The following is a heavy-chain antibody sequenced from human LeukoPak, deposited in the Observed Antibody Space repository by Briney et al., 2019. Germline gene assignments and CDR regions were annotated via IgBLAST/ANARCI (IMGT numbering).Heavy chain of an antibody. V-gene: IGHV3-48*04. CDR1: GFTFSSYG. CDR2: ISSSGSTI. D-gene: IGHD3-10*01. J-gene: IGHJ4*02. Sequence: GGTLRLSCAASGFTFSSYGMSWVRQAPGKGLEGGSYISSSGSTIYYADSVKGRFTISRDNAKNSLYLQMNSLRAEDTAVYYCARDVRDHYGSGSYGYWGQGTLVTVSS. CDR3: ARDVRDHYGSGSYGY.